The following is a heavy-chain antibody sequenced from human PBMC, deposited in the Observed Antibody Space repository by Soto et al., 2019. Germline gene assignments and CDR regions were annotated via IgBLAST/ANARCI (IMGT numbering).Heavy chain of an antibody. D-gene: IGHD1-26*01. CDR3: ARKYVLVGSTSYSNWFDP. V-gene: IGHV1-2*01. CDR2: IIPNSGAT. CDR1: GDTLIGYY. Sequence: ASVKVCCTASGDTLIGYYMHWVRQAAGQGREWMGGIIPNSGATNYAQKFQGRVTITADESTSTAYMELRSLRSEDTVVYYCARKYVLVGSTSYSNWFDPSGQRTRVGVS. J-gene: IGHJ5*02.